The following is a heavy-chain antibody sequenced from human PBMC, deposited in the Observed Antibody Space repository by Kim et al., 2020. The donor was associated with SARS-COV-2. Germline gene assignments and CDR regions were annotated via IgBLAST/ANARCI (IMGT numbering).Heavy chain of an antibody. CDR2: IGTAGDT. CDR1: GFTFSSYE. J-gene: IGHJ6*02. CDR3: AGVVRNSGSYFSV. Sequence: GGSLRLSCAASGFTFSSYEMHWVRQVTGKGLEWVSAIGTAGDTYYPGSVKGRFTISREDAKNSLYLQMNSLRAGDTAVYYCAGVVRNSGSYFSVWGQGTT. D-gene: IGHD3-10*01. V-gene: IGHV3-13*01.